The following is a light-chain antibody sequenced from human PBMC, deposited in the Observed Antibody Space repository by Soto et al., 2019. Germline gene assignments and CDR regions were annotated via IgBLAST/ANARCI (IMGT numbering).Light chain of an antibody. CDR3: QQYNSYSRT. Sequence: DIQMTQSPSTLSASVGDRVTITCRASQSISSWLAWYQQKPGKAPKLLIYKASSLESVVPSRFSGSGSGTEFTLTISSLQPDDFATSYCQQYNSYSRTFGQGTQVEIK. J-gene: IGKJ1*01. V-gene: IGKV1-5*03. CDR2: KAS. CDR1: QSISSW.